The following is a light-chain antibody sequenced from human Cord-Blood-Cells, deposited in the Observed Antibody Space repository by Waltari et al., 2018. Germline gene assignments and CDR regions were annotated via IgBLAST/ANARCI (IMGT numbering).Light chain of an antibody. J-gene: IGKJ2*01. CDR2: DAS. Sequence: EIVLTQSPATLSLSPGERATLSCRARQSVSSYLAWYQQKPGQAPRLLIYDASTSATGIPARFSGSGSGTDFTLTISSLEPEDFAVYYCQQRSNWPPTFGQGTKLEIK. CDR3: QQRSNWPPT. CDR1: QSVSSY. V-gene: IGKV3-11*01.